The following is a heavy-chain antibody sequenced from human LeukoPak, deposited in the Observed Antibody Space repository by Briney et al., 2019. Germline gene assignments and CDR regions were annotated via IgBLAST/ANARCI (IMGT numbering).Heavy chain of an antibody. D-gene: IGHD1-26*01. CDR1: GFTFSSYW. Sequence: GGSLRLSCAASGFTFSSYWMHWVRQAPGKGLVWVSRINSDGSSTSYADSVKGRFTISRDNAKNTPYLQMNSLRAEDTAVYYCAKDFRGAGYFFDYWGQGTLVTVSS. J-gene: IGHJ4*02. CDR2: INSDGSST. V-gene: IGHV3-74*01. CDR3: AKDFRGAGYFFDY.